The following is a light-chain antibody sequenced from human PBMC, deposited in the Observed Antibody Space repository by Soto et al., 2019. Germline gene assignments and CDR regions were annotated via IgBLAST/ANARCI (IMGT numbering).Light chain of an antibody. J-gene: IGKJ2*01. Sequence: EIVLTQSACTLSLSPGERATLSCRASQSVSSTYLAWYQQKPGQAPRLLIYGALSRATGIPDRFSGSGSGTDYTLTISRLEPEDFAVYYCQHYGSSPYTFGQGTKLEIK. CDR3: QHYGSSPYT. V-gene: IGKV3-20*01. CDR1: QSVSSTY. CDR2: GAL.